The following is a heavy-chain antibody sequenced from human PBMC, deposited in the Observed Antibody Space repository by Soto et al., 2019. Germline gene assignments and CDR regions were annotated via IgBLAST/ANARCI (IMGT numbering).Heavy chain of an antibody. Sequence: GGSLRLSCAASGFTFSSYSMNWVRQAPGKGLEWVSSISSSSSYIYYADSVKGRFTISRDNAKNSLYLQMNSLRAEDTAVYYCARGSGTNDSPWFDPWGQGTLVTVSS. CDR2: ISSSSSYI. J-gene: IGHJ5*02. CDR3: ARGSGTNDSPWFDP. CDR1: GFTFSSYS. D-gene: IGHD2-8*01. V-gene: IGHV3-21*01.